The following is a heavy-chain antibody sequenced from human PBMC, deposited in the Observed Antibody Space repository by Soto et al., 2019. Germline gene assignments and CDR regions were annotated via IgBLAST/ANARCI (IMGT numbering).Heavy chain of an antibody. CDR2: INHSGST. D-gene: IGHD6-19*01. CDR3: ARVLRAVAGSDY. CDR1: GGSFSGYY. J-gene: IGHJ4*02. Sequence: SETLSLTCAVYGGSFSGYYWSWIRQPPGKGLEWIGEINHSGSTNYNPSLKSRVTISVDTSKNQFSLKLSSVTAADTAVYYCARVLRAVAGSDYWGQGTLVTVSS. V-gene: IGHV4-34*01.